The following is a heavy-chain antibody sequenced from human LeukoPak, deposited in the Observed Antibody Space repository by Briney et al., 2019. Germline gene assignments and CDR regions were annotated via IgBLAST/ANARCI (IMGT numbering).Heavy chain of an antibody. CDR3: VRVGEYSSGWSHRYYYYYYMDV. D-gene: IGHD6-19*01. J-gene: IGHJ6*03. V-gene: IGHV4-34*01. CDR1: GGSFSGYY. CDR2: INHSGST. Sequence: SETLSLTCAVYGGSFSGYYWSWIRQPPGKGLEWIGEINHSGSTKYNPSLKSRVTISVGTSKNQFSLKLSSVTAADTAVYYCVRVGEYSSGWSHRYYYYYYMDVWGKGTTVTVSS.